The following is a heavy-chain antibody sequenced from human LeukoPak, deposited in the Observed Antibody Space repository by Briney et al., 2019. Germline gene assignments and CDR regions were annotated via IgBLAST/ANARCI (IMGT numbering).Heavy chain of an antibody. D-gene: IGHD1-26*01. CDR3: ARDRAVGATPDY. CDR1: GFTFSDYY. J-gene: IGHJ4*02. CDR2: ISSSGSTI. Sequence: GGSLRLSCAASGFTFSDYYMSWIRQAPGRGLEWVSYISSSGSTIYYADSVKGRSTISRDNAKNSLYLQMNSLRAEDTAVYYCARDRAVGATPDYWGQGTLVTVSS. V-gene: IGHV3-11*01.